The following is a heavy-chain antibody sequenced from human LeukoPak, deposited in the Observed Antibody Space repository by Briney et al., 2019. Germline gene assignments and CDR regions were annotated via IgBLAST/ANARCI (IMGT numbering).Heavy chain of an antibody. V-gene: IGHV1-46*01. CDR3: ARARIAAPNWFDP. Sequence: GASVKVSFKSSGYTFTSCDMHWVRQGPGQGLEWVGVINPSGGSKSYAQKFHGRVTMTRDTSTSTVYMELSSLRSEDTAVYYCARARIAAPNWFDPWGQGTLVTVSS. CDR2: INPSGGSK. CDR1: GYTFTSCD. J-gene: IGHJ5*02. D-gene: IGHD6-13*01.